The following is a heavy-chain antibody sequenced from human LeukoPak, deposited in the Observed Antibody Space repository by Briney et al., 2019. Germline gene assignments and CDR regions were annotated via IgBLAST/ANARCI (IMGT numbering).Heavy chain of an antibody. D-gene: IGHD3-22*01. CDR2: ISYDGSNK. V-gene: IGHV3-30*18. CDR1: GFTFSSYG. CDR3: AKDISYDSSGYLPRY. Sequence: PGGSLRLSCAASGFTFSSYGMHWVRQAPGKGLEWVAVISYDGSNKYYADSVKGRFTISRDNSKNTLYLQMNSPRAEDTAVYYCAKDISYDSSGYLPRYWGQGTLVTVSS. J-gene: IGHJ4*02.